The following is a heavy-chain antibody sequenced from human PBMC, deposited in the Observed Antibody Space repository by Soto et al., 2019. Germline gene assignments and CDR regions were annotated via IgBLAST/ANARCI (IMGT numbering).Heavy chain of an antibody. CDR3: ARGGNCRTTSCPLGYFSAMEV. CDR1: VVSFNTYY. CDR2: INHSGST. J-gene: IGHJ6*01. V-gene: IGHV4-34*01. D-gene: IGHD2-2*01. Sequence: PSETLSLTCALYVVSFNTYYWSCARHPPGKWLEWIGEINHSGSTNYNPSLKSRVTISLDTSMNQFSLSLSAVTAADTGVYFCARGGNCRTTSCPLGYFSAMEVWGQGTTVIVSS.